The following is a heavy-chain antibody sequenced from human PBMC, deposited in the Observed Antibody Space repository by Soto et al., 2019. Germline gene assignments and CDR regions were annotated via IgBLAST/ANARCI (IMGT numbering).Heavy chain of an antibody. Sequence: PSETLSLPCALSGYSISSGYYWGWLRQPPGKGLEWIGSIYHGGSTYYNPSLNSPVTLSIDMTNNHVSLILNSVTAADTAVYDCARVGPLVPYYYDGSPYTFEIWLDPWGQGTLVIVGS. D-gene: IGHD3-22*01. CDR2: IYHGGST. CDR1: GYSISSGYY. J-gene: IGHJ5*02. CDR3: ARVGPLVPYYYDGSPYTFEIWLDP. V-gene: IGHV4-38-2*01.